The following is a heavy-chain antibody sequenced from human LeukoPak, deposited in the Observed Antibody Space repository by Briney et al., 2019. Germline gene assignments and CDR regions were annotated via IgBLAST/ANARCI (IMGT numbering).Heavy chain of an antibody. CDR3: AEGVGSAIDY. Sequence: GGSLRLSSAASGFTFSSYWMSWARQAPGQGLDWRANIKQDGSEKFYVDSVKGRFTISRDNAKNSLYLQMNSLRAEETAVYYCAEGVGSAIDYWGQGTLVTVSS. V-gene: IGHV3-7*01. J-gene: IGHJ4*02. CDR2: IKQDGSEK. D-gene: IGHD2-21*02. CDR1: GFTFSSYW.